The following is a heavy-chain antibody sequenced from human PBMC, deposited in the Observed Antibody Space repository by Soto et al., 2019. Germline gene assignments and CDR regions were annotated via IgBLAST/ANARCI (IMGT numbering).Heavy chain of an antibody. CDR2: ISAYNGNT. J-gene: IGHJ4*02. V-gene: IGHV1-18*01. CDR1: GYTFTSYH. Sequence: QVQLVQSGGEVKMPGASVKVSCKASGYTFTSYHITWVRQAPGQGLEWMGWISAYNGNTNYAQNFQGRVSMTTDSSTTTAYMELRNLRSDDTAVYYCARRTSSAFYFCDYWGLGTLVTVSS. D-gene: IGHD6-19*01. CDR3: ARRTSSAFYFCDY.